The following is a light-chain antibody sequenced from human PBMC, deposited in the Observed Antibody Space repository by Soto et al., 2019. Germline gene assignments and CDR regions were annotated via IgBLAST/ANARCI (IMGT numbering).Light chain of an antibody. CDR1: SSDVGGYNY. Sequence: QSALTQPASVSGSPGQSITISCTGTSSDVGGYNYVSWYQQHPGKAPKLMIYDVSNRPSGVSNRFSGSKSGNTASLTISGLQAEDESDYYCSSYTSSSTPVFGPGTKVTV. J-gene: IGLJ1*01. CDR3: SSYTSSSTPV. V-gene: IGLV2-14*01. CDR2: DVS.